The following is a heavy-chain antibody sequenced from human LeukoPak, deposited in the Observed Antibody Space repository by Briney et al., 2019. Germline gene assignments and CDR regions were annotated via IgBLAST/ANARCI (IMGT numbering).Heavy chain of an antibody. CDR3: ASCSSTVRYYYMDV. J-gene: IGHJ6*03. CDR1: GDSIGSNNYY. CDR2: IYYSGRT. D-gene: IGHD2-2*01. V-gene: IGHV4-39*07. Sequence: RASETLSLTCTVSGDSIGSNNYYWGWIRQPPEKGLEWIGSIYYSGRTYYNPSLKGRVTISVDTSKNQPSLKLSSVTAADTAVYYCASCSSTVRYYYMDVWGKGTTVTISS.